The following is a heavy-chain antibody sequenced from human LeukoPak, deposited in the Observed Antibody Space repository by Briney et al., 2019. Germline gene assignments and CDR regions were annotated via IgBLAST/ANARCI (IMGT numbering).Heavy chain of an antibody. CDR2: FDPEDGET. J-gene: IGHJ6*02. D-gene: IGHD4-17*01. CDR1: GYTLTELS. Sequence: ASVKVSCKVSGYTLTELSMHWVRQAPGKGLEWMGGFDPEDGETIYAQKFQGRVTMTEDTSTDTAYMELSSLRSEDTAVYYCATSLRLRRLASRLYYYGMDVWGQGTTVTVSS. V-gene: IGHV1-24*01. CDR3: ATSLRLRRLASRLYYYGMDV.